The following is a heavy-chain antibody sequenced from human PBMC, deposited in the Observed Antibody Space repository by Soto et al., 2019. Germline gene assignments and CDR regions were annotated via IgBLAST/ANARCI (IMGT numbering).Heavy chain of an antibody. CDR3: ARGPRYCSGGSCYLYYYYGMDV. CDR2: INHSGST. J-gene: IGHJ6*02. D-gene: IGHD2-15*01. V-gene: IGHV4-34*01. Sequence: QVQLQQWGAGLLKPSETLSLTCAVYGGSFSGYYWSWIRQPPGKGLEWIGEINHSGSTNYNPSLKSRVTISVDTSKNQCSLKLSSVTAADTAVYYCARGPRYCSGGSCYLYYYYGMDVWGQGTTVTVSS. CDR1: GGSFSGYY.